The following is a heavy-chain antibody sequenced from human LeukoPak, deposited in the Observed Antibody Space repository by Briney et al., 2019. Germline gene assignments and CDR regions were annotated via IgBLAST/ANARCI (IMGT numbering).Heavy chain of an antibody. V-gene: IGHV4-4*02. Sequence: SGTLSLTCAVSGGSISSSNWWSWVRQPPGKGLEWIGTIFRIGSSYFNPSLKSRVTISVDTSKNQSSLKLSSVTAADTALYYCARVIDVAAAGYFDSWGQGTQVTVSS. CDR3: ARVIDVAAAGYFDS. J-gene: IGHJ4*02. CDR1: GGSISSSNW. D-gene: IGHD6-13*01. CDR2: IFRIGSS.